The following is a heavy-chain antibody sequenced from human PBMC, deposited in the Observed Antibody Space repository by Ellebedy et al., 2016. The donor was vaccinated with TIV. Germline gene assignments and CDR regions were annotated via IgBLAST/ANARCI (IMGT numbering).Heavy chain of an antibody. Sequence: PGGSLRLSCAASGFTFSSYAMSWVRQAPGKGLEWVSGISGSGVSIYYADSVKGRFTISRDNSKNTLYLQMNSLRAEDTAVYYCAKDLKLPVVGPTFDYWGQGTLVIVSS. D-gene: IGHD5-24*01. CDR1: GFTFSSYA. J-gene: IGHJ4*02. CDR2: ISGSGVSI. CDR3: AKDLKLPVVGPTFDY. V-gene: IGHV3-23*01.